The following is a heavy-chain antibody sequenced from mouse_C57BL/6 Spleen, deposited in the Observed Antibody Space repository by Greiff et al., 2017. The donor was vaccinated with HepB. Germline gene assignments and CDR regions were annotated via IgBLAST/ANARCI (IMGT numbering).Heavy chain of an antibody. J-gene: IGHJ2*01. Sequence: QVQLQQSGAELVRPGTSVKVSCKASGYAFTNYLIEWVKQRPGQGLEWIGVINPGSGGTNYNEKFKGKATLTADKSSSTAYMQLSSLTSEDSAVYFCARGANWDPFDYWGQGITLTVSS. CDR2: INPGSGGT. CDR1: GYAFTNYL. D-gene: IGHD4-1*01. V-gene: IGHV1-54*01. CDR3: ARGANWDPFDY.